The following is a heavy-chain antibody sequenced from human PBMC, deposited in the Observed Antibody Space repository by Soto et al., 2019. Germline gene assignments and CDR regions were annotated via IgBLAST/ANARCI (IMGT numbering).Heavy chain of an antibody. Sequence: GASVKVSCKASGYTFTSYAMHWVRQAPGQRLEWMGWINAGNGNTKYSQKFQGRVTVTRDTSASTAYMELSSLRSEDTAVYYCARDRPPYGLDGMDVWGQGTTVTVSS. CDR3: ARDRPPYGLDGMDV. V-gene: IGHV1-3*01. J-gene: IGHJ6*02. D-gene: IGHD2-8*01. CDR1: GYTFTSYA. CDR2: INAGNGNT.